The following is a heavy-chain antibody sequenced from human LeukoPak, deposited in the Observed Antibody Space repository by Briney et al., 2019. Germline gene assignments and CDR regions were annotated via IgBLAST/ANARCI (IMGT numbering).Heavy chain of an antibody. CDR2: IYTSGST. CDR1: GGSISSYY. J-gene: IGHJ5*02. Sequence: PSETLSLTCTVSGGSISSYYWSWIRQPPGKGLEWIGYIYTSGSTNYNPSLKSRVTISVDTSKNHFSLKLSSVTAADTAVYYCARSPGGTGGNWFDPWGQGTLVTVSS. V-gene: IGHV4-4*09. CDR3: ARSPGGTGGNWFDP. D-gene: IGHD1-14*01.